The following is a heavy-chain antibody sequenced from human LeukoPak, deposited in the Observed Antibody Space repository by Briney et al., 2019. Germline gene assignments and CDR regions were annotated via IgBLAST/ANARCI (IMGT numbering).Heavy chain of an antibody. CDR1: GFTFSSYS. J-gene: IGHJ6*02. CDR3: ARDLRSYSSGWRRTYYYYGMDV. V-gene: IGHV3-21*01. D-gene: IGHD6-19*01. CDR2: ISSSSSYI. Sequence: GGSLRLSCAASGFTFSSYSMNWVRQAPGKGLEWVSSISSSSSYIYYADSVKGRFTISRDNAKNSLYLQMNSLRAEDTAVYYCARDLRSYSSGWRRTYYYYGMDVWGQGTTVTVSS.